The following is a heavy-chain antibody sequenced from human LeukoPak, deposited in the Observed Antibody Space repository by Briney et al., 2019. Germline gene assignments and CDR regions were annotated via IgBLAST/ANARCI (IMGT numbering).Heavy chain of an antibody. CDR3: ARDLEVFSIPPHAFDI. J-gene: IGHJ3*02. V-gene: IGHV3-21*01. Sequence: GGSLRLSCAASGFTFSSYSMNWVRQAPGKGLEWVSSISSSSSYIYYADSVKGRFTISRDNAKNSLYLQMNSLRAEDTAVYYCARDLEVFSIPPHAFDIWGQGTMVTVSS. D-gene: IGHD3-3*02. CDR1: GFTFSSYS. CDR2: ISSSSSYI.